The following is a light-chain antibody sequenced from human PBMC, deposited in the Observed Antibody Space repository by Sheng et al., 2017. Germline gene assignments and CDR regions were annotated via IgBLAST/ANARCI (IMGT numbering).Light chain of an antibody. J-gene: IGKJ3*01. CDR3: QQYYDFSFT. V-gene: IGKV1-33*01. Sequence: DIQMTQSPSSLSVSIGDRVTITCQASQDINKYVHWYQHKSGTAPNLLIYDASNLETGVSSKFSGSGSGSHFILTINSLQPEDVATYYCQQYYDFSFTFGPGTKVDIK. CDR2: DAS. CDR1: QDINKY.